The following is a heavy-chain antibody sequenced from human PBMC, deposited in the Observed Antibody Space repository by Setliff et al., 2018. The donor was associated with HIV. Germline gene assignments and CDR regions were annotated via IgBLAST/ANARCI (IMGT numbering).Heavy chain of an antibody. CDR2: IKRDGSEE. D-gene: IGHD4-17*01. J-gene: IGHJ6*02. Sequence: PGGSLRLSCAASGFTFSTYWMIWVRQAPGKGLEWVAKIKRDGSEEYYVDSVKGRFTISRDNAKNSVYLQMNSLRVEDTAMYYCTKDHLGLGGMDVWGQGTTVTVSS. V-gene: IGHV3-7*01. CDR3: TKDHLGLGGMDV. CDR1: GFTFSTYW.